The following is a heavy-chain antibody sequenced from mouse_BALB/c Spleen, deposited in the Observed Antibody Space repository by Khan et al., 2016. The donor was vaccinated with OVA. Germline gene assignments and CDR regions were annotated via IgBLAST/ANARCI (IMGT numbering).Heavy chain of an antibody. D-gene: IGHD2-10*01. J-gene: IGHJ4*01. CDR3: ARQPYYHYNVMDY. CDR2: IWSDGST. Sequence: QMQLEESGPGLVAPSQSLSITCTISGFSLTNYGVHWVRQPPGKGLEWLAVIWSDGSTTYNSALKSRLTITKDNSKSQVFLKMSSLQTDDTAIYFCARQPYYHYNVMDYWGQGTSVTVSS. CDR1: GFSLTNYG. V-gene: IGHV2-6-1*01.